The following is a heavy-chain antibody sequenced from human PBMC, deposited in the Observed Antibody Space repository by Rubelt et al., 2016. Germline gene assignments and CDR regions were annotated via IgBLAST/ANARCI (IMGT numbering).Heavy chain of an antibody. CDR2: IYPTDSET. V-gene: IGHV5-51*01. Sequence: KPGESLKISCKGSGYSFTTYYIGWVRQMPGKGLEWMGTIYPTDSETRYSPSSQGQVTISADKSINTAYLQWSSLKASDTAMYYCARHLIFGVVTQGYIMDVWGQGTTVTVSS. D-gene: IGHD3-3*01. CDR3: ARHLIFGVVTQGYIMDV. CDR1: GYSFTTYY. J-gene: IGHJ6*02.